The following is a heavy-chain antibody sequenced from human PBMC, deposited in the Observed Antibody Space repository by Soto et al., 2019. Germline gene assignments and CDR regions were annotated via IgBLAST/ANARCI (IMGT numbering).Heavy chain of an antibody. D-gene: IGHD3-22*01. CDR1: GYTFTSYG. V-gene: IGHV1-18*04. CDR2: ISAYNGNT. CDR3: AAYYYDSSGYGYYYYYGMDV. J-gene: IGHJ6*02. Sequence: XSVKVSCKASGYTFTSYGISWVRQSPGQGLEWMGWISAYNGNTNYAQKLQGRVTMTTDTSTSTAYMELRSLRSDDTAVYYCAAYYYDSSGYGYYYYYGMDVWGQGTTVTVSS.